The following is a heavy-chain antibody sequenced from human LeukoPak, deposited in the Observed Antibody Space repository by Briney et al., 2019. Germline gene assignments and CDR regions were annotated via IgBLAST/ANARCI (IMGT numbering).Heavy chain of an antibody. D-gene: IGHD4-23*01. J-gene: IGHJ4*02. CDR2: ISYDGSNK. CDR1: GFTFSSYW. Sequence: GGSLRLSCAASGFTFSSYWMSWVRQAPGKGLEWVAVISYDGSNKYYADSVKGRFTISRDNSKNTLYLQMNSLRAEDTAVYYCAKDYGGNSGGVVDYWGQGTLVTVSS. V-gene: IGHV3-30*18. CDR3: AKDYGGNSGGVVDY.